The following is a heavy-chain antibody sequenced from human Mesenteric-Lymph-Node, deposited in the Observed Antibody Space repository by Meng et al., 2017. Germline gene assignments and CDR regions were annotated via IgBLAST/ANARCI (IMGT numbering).Heavy chain of an antibody. V-gene: IGHV4-4*02. CDR1: GGSITSSDW. Sequence: GSLRLSCAVSGGSITSSDWWSWVRQPPGKGLEWIGEIYHSGSTTYNPSLQSRVTLLVDISKNHFSLKLTSVTAADTAVYYCARGGVATAILSRGDWGQGTLVTVSS. CDR2: IYHSGST. J-gene: IGHJ4*02. CDR3: ARGGVATAILSRGD. D-gene: IGHD2-21*02.